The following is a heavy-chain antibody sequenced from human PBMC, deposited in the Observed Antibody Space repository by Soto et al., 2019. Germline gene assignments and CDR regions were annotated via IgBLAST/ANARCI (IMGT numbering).Heavy chain of an antibody. V-gene: IGHV3-48*02. Sequence: EVQLVESGGGLVQPGGSLRLTCAASGFPFSIYSMNWVRQAPGKGLEWSSYITSDTNTIKYADSVKGRFTISRDNAKNLVYMQMNSLRDEDTAVYFCARSVEGPFDYWGQGNVVNVSS. CDR2: ITSDTNTI. D-gene: IGHD6-19*01. J-gene: IGHJ4*02. CDR1: GFPFSIYS. CDR3: ARSVEGPFDY.